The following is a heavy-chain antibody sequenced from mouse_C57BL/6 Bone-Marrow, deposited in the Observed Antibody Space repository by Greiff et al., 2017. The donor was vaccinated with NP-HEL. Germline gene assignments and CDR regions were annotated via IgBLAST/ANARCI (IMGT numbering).Heavy chain of an antibody. D-gene: IGHD2-2*01. CDR1: GYTFTDYY. CDR3: APGYYGYGGFAY. V-gene: IGHV1-19*01. CDR2: INPYNGGT. Sequence: EVQLQQSGPVLVKPGASVKMSCKASGYTFTDYYMNWVKQSHGKSLEWIGVINPYNGGTSYNQKFKGKATLTVDKSSSTAYMELNSLTSEDSAFYYCAPGYYGYGGFAYWGQGTLVTVSA. J-gene: IGHJ3*01.